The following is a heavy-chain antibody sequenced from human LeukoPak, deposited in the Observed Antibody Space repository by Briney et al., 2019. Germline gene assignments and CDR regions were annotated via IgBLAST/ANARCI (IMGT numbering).Heavy chain of an antibody. CDR3: ARGGYCSSTSCYGAYYYYYYMDV. D-gene: IGHD2-2*01. CDR1: GYTFTGYY. V-gene: IGHV1-2*02. CDR2: INPNSGGT. Sequence: GASVTVSCKASGYTFTGYYMHWVRQAPGQGLEWMGWINPNSGGTNYAQKFQGRVTMTRDTSISTAYMELSRLRSDDTAVYYCARGGYCSSTSCYGAYYYYYYMDVWGKGTTVTVSS. J-gene: IGHJ6*03.